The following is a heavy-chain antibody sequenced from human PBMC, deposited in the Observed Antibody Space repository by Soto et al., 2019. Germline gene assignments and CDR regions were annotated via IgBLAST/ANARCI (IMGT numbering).Heavy chain of an antibody. D-gene: IGHD4-17*01. CDR3: ASPSTTAYDY. CDR2: IDHSGST. V-gene: IGHV4-34*01. J-gene: IGHJ4*02. Sequence: QVQLQQWGAGLLKPSETLSLTCAVYGGSFSGYYWSWIRQPTGKGLEWIGEIDHSGSTNYNPSLKSRVTISVDTYKNQFSLKLSSVTAADTAVYYCASPSTTAYDYWGQGTLVTVSS. CDR1: GGSFSGYY.